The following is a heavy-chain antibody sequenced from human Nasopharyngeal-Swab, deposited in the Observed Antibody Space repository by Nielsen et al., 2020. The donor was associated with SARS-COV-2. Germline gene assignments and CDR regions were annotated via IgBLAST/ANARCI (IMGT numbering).Heavy chain of an antibody. J-gene: IGHJ6*02. CDR3: ARDPTPAVDSSSSLDYYYGMDV. CDR2: INPSGGST. D-gene: IGHD6-6*01. CDR1: GYTFTSYY. V-gene: IGHV1-46*01. Sequence: ASVKVSCKASGYTFTSYYMHWVRHAPGQGLEWMGIINPSGGSTSYAQKFQGRVTMTRDTSTSTVDMELSSLRSEDTAVYYCARDPTPAVDSSSSLDYYYGMDVWGQGTTVTVSS.